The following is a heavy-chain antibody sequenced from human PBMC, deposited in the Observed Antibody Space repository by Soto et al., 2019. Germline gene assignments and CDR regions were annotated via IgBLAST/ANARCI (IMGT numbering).Heavy chain of an antibody. J-gene: IGHJ4*02. V-gene: IGHV3-48*03. Sequence: EVQLVESGGGLVQPGGSLRLSCAASGFTFSSYVMNWVRQAPGKGLEWVSYSGSSGTAIYYADSVRGRFTISRDNAKNSLYLQMNSLRAEDTAVYYCARGAAVGFDYWGQGTLVPVSP. CDR3: ARGAAVGFDY. CDR2: SGSSGTAI. D-gene: IGHD6-13*01. CDR1: GFTFSSYV.